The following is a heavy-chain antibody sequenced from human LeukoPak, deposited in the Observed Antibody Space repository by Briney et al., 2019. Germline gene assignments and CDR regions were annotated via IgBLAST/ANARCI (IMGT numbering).Heavy chain of an antibody. CDR2: ISSSGSSI. CDR1: GFTFSSYE. D-gene: IGHD2-21*01. Sequence: PGGSLRLSCAASGFTFSSYEMNWVRQAPGKGLEWITYISSSGSSILYADSVKGRVTISRDNARNSLYLKMNSLRAEDTAIYYCARERAYCGGDCFDCWGQGTLVTVSS. CDR3: ARERAYCGGDCFDC. V-gene: IGHV3-48*03. J-gene: IGHJ4*02.